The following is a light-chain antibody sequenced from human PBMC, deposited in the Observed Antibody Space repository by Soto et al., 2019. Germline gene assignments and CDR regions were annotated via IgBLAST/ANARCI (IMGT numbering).Light chain of an antibody. V-gene: IGLV4-69*01. J-gene: IGLJ3*02. Sequence: QPVLTQSPCASASLGASVKLTCTLSSGHSNYAIAWHQQQPEKGPRYLMKLNSDGSHSKGDGIPDRFSGSSSGAERYLTISSLQSEDEADYYCQTWGTGIQVFGGGTKLTVL. CDR1: SGHSNYA. CDR2: LNSDGSH. CDR3: QTWGTGIQV.